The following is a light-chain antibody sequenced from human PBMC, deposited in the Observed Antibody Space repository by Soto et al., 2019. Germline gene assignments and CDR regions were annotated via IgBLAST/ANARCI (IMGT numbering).Light chain of an antibody. CDR3: QQYSIWRT. V-gene: IGKV3-15*01. CDR2: GAS. J-gene: IGKJ1*01. Sequence: EIVLTQSPGTLSLAPGERVTLSFRASESVSTNLAWYQQKAGQAPRLLIYGASTRATGIPARFSGSGSGTEFTLTISGLQSEDFAVYYCQQYSIWRTFGQGTKVDIK. CDR1: ESVSTN.